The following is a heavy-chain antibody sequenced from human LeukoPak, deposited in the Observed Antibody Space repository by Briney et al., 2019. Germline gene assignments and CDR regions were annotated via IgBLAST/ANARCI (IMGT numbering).Heavy chain of an antibody. CDR2: ISGSGGST. V-gene: IGHV3-23*01. J-gene: IGHJ4*02. D-gene: IGHD1-26*01. CDR3: ARLYRVNIVGDFDY. CDR1: GFTFSSFA. Sequence: GGSLRLSCAASGFTFSSFAMSWVRQAPGKGLEWVSAISGSGGSTYYADSVKGRFTISRDDSKNTLYLQMNSLRAEDTAVYYCARLYRVNIVGDFDYWGQGTLVTVYS.